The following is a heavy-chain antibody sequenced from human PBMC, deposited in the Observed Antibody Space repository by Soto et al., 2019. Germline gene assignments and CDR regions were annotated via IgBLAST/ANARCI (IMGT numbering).Heavy chain of an antibody. CDR3: AKEDTLIILRFYYYYGMDV. V-gene: IGHV3-30*18. CDR2: ISYDGSNK. Sequence: GGSLRLSCAASGFTFSSYGMHWVRQAPGKGLEWVAVISYDGSNKYYADSVKGRFTISRDNSKNTLYLQMNSLRAEDTAVYYCAKEDTLIILRFYYYYGMDVWGQGTTVTVSS. J-gene: IGHJ6*02. D-gene: IGHD1-26*01. CDR1: GFTFSSYG.